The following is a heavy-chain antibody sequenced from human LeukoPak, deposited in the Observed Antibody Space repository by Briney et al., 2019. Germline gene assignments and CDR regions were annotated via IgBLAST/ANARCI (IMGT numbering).Heavy chain of an antibody. J-gene: IGHJ4*02. D-gene: IGHD6-19*01. CDR2: INPNSGDT. CDR3: ARARSSISVADLDS. CDR1: GYAFTRYY. Sequence: ASVKVSCKSSGYAFTRYYIHWVRQAPGQGLEWMGRINPNSGDTNYAQKFQGRVTMTRDTSISTAYMDLSRLRSDDTAVYYCARARSSISVADLDSWGQGTLVPSPQ. V-gene: IGHV1-2*06.